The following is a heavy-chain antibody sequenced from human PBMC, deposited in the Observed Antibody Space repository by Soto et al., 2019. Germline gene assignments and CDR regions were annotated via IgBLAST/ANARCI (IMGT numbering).Heavy chain of an antibody. CDR2: LSRGDER. D-gene: IGHD3-16*01. CDR3: ATQTISYAWGV. V-gene: IGHV4-4*02. J-gene: IGHJ6*02. CDR1: GAPITTTKW. Sequence: QVQLQESGPGLVKPSETLSLTCTVSGAPITTTKWWAWVRLPPGKGLEWIGELSRGDERSSNPSPEXXFTMSLAKSHNHFSLKLTSVAGGDTAIFSCATQTISYAWGVWGRGTSVTVSS.